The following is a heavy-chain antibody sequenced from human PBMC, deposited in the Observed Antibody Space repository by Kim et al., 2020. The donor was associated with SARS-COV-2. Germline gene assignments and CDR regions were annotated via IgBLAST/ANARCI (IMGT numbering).Heavy chain of an antibody. Sequence: DADSGKYRFTNTRENSKNTLYLQMNSLRAEDTAVYYCAKDPVSQTSGWESWGQGTLVTVSS. J-gene: IGHJ5*02. CDR3: AKDPVSQTSGWES. V-gene: IGHV3-23*01. D-gene: IGHD6-19*01.